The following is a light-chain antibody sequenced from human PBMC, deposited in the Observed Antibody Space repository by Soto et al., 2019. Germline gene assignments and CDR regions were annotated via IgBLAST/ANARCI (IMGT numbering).Light chain of an antibody. Sequence: QSALTQPASVSGSPGQSITISCTGTSSDIGGYNYVSWYQRHPDKAPKLMIYEVSNRPSGVSNRFSGSKSGNTASLTISGLQAEDEDDYYCSSYTRSDTPVFGGGTKVTVL. J-gene: IGLJ3*02. CDR1: SSDIGGYNY. CDR3: SSYTRSDTPV. CDR2: EVS. V-gene: IGLV2-14*01.